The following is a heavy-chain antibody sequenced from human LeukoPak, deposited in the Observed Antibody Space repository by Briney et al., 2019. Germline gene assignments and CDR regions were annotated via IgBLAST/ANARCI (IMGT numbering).Heavy chain of an antibody. J-gene: IGHJ6*02. D-gene: IGHD3-22*01. Sequence: PSETLSLTCTVSGGSISSYYWRWIRQPPGKGLEWIGDIYYSGSTNYNPSLRSRVTISVDTSKNQFSLDLRSVTAADTAVYYCARGPHYHDSSGYSPSYSYAMDVWGQGTTVTVSS. V-gene: IGHV4-59*01. CDR2: IYYSGST. CDR3: ARGPHYHDSSGYSPSYSYAMDV. CDR1: GGSISSYY.